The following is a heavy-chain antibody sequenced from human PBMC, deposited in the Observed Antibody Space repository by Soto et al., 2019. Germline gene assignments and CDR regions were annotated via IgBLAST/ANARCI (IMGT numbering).Heavy chain of an antibody. V-gene: IGHV4-30-2*01. Sequence: QLQLQESGSGLVKPSQTLSLTCAVSGGSISSDGYSWSWIRQPPGKGLMWIGYNYHSGSTYYNPALRNRVTISGERSTNQLSLKLSSVTAADTAVYFCARARGYRGYVSFANGFDLWGQGTLVTGSS. J-gene: IGHJ5*02. D-gene: IGHD5-12*01. CDR3: ARARGYRGYVSFANGFDL. CDR1: GGSISSDGYS. CDR2: NYHSGST.